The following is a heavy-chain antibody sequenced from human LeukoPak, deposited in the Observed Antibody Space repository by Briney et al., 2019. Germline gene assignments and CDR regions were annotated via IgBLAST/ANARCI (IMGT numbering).Heavy chain of an antibody. D-gene: IGHD3-22*01. V-gene: IGHV1-2*06. Sequence: GASVKVSCKAPGYTFTGYYMHWVRQAPGQGLEWMGRINPNSGGTNYAQKFQGRVTMTRDTSISTAYMELSRLRSDDTAVYYCASSRPANRYYYDSSGYDYWGQGTLVTVSS. CDR1: GYTFTGYY. J-gene: IGHJ4*02. CDR3: ASSRPANRYYYDSSGYDY. CDR2: INPNSGGT.